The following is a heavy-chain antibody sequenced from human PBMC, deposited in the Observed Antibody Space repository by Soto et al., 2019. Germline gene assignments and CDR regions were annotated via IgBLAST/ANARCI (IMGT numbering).Heavy chain of an antibody. CDR3: ARGLTYYYYYYYGMDV. CDR1: GGTFSSYA. J-gene: IGHJ6*02. V-gene: IGHV1-69*19. Sequence: QGQLVQSGAGVKKPGSSVKVSCKASGGTFSSYAISWVRQAPGQGLEWLGGIIPIFGTANYAQKFQGRVTITADESTSTAYMELSSLRSDDTAVYYCARGLTYYYYYYYGMDVWGQGTTVTVSS. D-gene: IGHD3-16*01. CDR2: IIPIFGTA.